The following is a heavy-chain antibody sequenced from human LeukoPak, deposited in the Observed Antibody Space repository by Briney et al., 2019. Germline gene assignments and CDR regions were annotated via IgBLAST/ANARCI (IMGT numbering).Heavy chain of an antibody. CDR1: GGSFSGYY. V-gene: IGHV4-34*01. Sequence: PSETLSLTCAVYGGSFSGYYWSWIRQPPGKGLEWIGEINHSGSTNYNPSLKSRVTISVDTSKNQFSLKLSSVTAADTAVYYCARGKHYYDSSGYLIYYYYGMDVWGQGTTVTVSS. D-gene: IGHD3-22*01. J-gene: IGHJ6*02. CDR2: INHSGST. CDR3: ARGKHYYDSSGYLIYYYYGMDV.